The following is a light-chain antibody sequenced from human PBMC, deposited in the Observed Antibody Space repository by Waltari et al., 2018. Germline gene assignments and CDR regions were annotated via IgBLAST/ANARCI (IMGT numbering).Light chain of an antibody. Sequence: QSALTQPASVSGSPGQSITISCTGTSSDVGDYYYVSWHQHYPAKAPKLMIYDVIKRPAGVSNRFSGSKSCNTASLTISGLQAEDEADYYCSSYTNNSTTLTWVFGGGTKLTVL. CDR3: SSYTNNSTTLTWV. CDR2: DVI. V-gene: IGLV2-14*03. CDR1: SSDVGDYYY. J-gene: IGLJ3*02.